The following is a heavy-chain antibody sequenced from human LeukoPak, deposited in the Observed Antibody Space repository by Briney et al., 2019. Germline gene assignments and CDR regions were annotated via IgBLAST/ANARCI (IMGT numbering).Heavy chain of an antibody. CDR1: GFTFADYW. V-gene: IGHV3-7*03. CDR2: IKRDGSEK. Sequence: GGSLRLSCAASGFTFADYWMSWVRQAPGKGLEWVANIKRDGSEKYYVDSVKGRFTISRDNSKNTLYLQMNSLRAEDTAVYYCASARGSSGYVMGLDYWGQGTLVTVSS. D-gene: IGHD3-22*01. CDR3: ASARGSSGYVMGLDY. J-gene: IGHJ4*02.